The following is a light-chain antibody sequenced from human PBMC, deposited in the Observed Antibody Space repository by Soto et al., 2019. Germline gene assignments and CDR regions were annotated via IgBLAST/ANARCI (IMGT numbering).Light chain of an antibody. CDR1: QSISNW. CDR2: KAS. J-gene: IGKJ1*01. V-gene: IGKV1-5*03. CDR3: QQYNKYQGT. Sequence: DIQMTQSPSTLSASVGDRVTITCRASQSISNWLAWYQQKPGKAPKFLIYKASILESGVPSRFSGSGSGTEFTLTINSLQPDDFATYYCQQYNKYQGTFGQGTKVEI.